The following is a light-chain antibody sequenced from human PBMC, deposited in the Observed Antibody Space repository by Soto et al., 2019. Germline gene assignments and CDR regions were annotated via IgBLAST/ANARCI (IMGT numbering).Light chain of an antibody. CDR1: SSDVGNYNY. J-gene: IGLJ2*01. CDR2: EVN. V-gene: IGLV2-8*01. Sequence: QSALTQPPSASGSPGQSVIISCSGTSSDVGNYNYVSWYQQHPGKAPKLIIYEVNKRPSGVPHRFSGSKSGNTASLTVSGLQAEDEADYYCSAYAGRSDSVVFGGGTKLTVL. CDR3: SAYAGRSDSVV.